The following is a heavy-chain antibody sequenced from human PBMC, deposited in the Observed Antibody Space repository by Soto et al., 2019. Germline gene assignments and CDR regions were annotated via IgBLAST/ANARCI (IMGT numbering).Heavy chain of an antibody. Sequence: SETLSLTCTVSGGSISVYYWSWIRQTPGQGLEWIGYIYASGSPYYNPSLKSRVIISADTSKNQISLKLTSATAADTAVYYCARGVGSSPPQYWGRGTLVTVSS. CDR1: GGSISVYY. V-gene: IGHV4-59*01. D-gene: IGHD1-26*01. J-gene: IGHJ4*02. CDR3: ARGVGSSPPQY. CDR2: IYASGSP.